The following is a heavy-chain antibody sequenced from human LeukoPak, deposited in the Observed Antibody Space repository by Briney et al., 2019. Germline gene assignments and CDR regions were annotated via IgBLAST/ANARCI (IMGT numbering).Heavy chain of an antibody. CDR3: ARDQTVTTERYDYYYYYGMDV. Sequence: PGGSLRLSCAASGFTFSSYAMHWVRQAPGKGXXXXXXXXYDGSNKYYADSVKGRFTISRDNSKNTLYLQMNSLRAEDTAVYYCARDQTVTTERYDYYYYYGMDVWGQGTTVAVSS. J-gene: IGHJ6*02. CDR2: XXYDGSNK. D-gene: IGHD4-11*01. V-gene: IGHV3-30-3*01. CDR1: GFTFSSYA.